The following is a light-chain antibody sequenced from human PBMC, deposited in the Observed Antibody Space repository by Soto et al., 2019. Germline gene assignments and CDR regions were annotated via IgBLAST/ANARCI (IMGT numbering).Light chain of an antibody. CDR2: GAS. CDR1: QSVSSN. Sequence: EIVMTQSPANLAVSPGERATLSCRASQSVSSNLAWYQQKPGQGPRLLIYGASTRATSIPARFSGSGSGTEFTLTINSLQSEDLAVYYCQQYNKWPPYTFGQGTKLEI. J-gene: IGKJ2*01. V-gene: IGKV3-15*01. CDR3: QQYNKWPPYT.